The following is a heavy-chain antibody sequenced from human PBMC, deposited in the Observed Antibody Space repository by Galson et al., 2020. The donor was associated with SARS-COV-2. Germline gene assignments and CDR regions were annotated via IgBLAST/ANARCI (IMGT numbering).Heavy chain of an antibody. D-gene: IGHD3-22*01. CDR3: ARGGGGYSSPLWY. CDR1: GFTFSSYA. Sequence: GGSLRLSCAASGFTFSSYAMHWVRKAPGKGLEWVAVISYDGSNKYYADPGKGRFTISRDNSKNTRYLQRNSRRAEDTSVYYWARGGGGYSSPLWYWGQGTLVTVSS. V-gene: IGHV3-30-3*01. J-gene: IGHJ4*02. CDR2: ISYDGSNK.